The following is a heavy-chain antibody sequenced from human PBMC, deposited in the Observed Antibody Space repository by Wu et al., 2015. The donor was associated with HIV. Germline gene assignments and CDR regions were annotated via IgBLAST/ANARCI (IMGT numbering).Heavy chain of an antibody. CDR1: GYTFYTYG. CDR2: ISADKGNT. V-gene: IGHV1-18*01. Sequence: QVQLVQSGAEVKKPGASVRVSCKASGYTFYTYGISWVRQAPGQGLEWMGWISADKGNTKYIQKFQGRVTMTTDTSTSTAYMELRSLRSDDTAVYYCARDKRGYDVLTGYYIYFDYWGQGTLVTVSS. CDR3: ARDKRGYDVLTGYYIYFDY. J-gene: IGHJ4*02. D-gene: IGHD3-9*01.